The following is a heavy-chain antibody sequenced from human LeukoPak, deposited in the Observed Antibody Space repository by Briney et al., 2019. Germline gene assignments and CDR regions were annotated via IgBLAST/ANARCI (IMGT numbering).Heavy chain of an antibody. CDR3: ATTTVTTFYYYYGMDV. D-gene: IGHD4-17*01. Sequence: QTGGSLRLSCAASGFTFSSYAMSWVRQAPGKGLEWVSIIYSGGTTYYADSVKGRFTISRDNSKNTLYLQMNSLRAEDTAVYYCATTTVTTFYYYYGMDVWGQGTTVTVS. CDR1: GFTFSSYA. V-gene: IGHV3-53*01. J-gene: IGHJ6*02. CDR2: IYSGGTT.